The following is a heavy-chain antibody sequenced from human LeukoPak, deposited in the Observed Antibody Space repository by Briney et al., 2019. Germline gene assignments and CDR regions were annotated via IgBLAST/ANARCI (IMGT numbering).Heavy chain of an antibody. D-gene: IGHD3-22*01. CDR1: GFTFSSYA. J-gene: IGHJ4*02. V-gene: IGHV3-30-3*01. CDR3: ARKGYDSSDLSVPFDY. Sequence: AGGSLRLSCAASGFTFSSYAMHWVRQAPGKGLGWVAVISYDGSNKYYADSVKGRFTISRDNSKNTLYLQMNSLRAEDTAVYYCARKGYDSSDLSVPFDYWGQGTLVTVSS. CDR2: ISYDGSNK.